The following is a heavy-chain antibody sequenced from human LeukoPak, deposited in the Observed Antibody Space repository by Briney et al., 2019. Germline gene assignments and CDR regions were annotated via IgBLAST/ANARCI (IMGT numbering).Heavy chain of an antibody. CDR3: ARIDGYTYGYAAY. CDR2: IYPSGST. D-gene: IGHD5-18*01. V-gene: IGHV4-39*07. Sequence: SETLSLTCTVSGGSISSSFHYWGWIRQPPGKGLELIGNIYPSGSTYYNPSLNSRVTISVDTSKNQFSLKLTSVTAADTAVYYCARIDGYTYGYAAYWGQGTLVTVSS. J-gene: IGHJ4*02. CDR1: GGSISSSFHY.